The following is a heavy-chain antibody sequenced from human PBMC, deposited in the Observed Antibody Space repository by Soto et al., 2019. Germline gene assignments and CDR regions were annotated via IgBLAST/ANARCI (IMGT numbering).Heavy chain of an antibody. D-gene: IGHD2-15*01. V-gene: IGHV3-48*01. CDR2: ISGSSSTI. Sequence: EVQLVESGGGLVQPGGSLRLSCAASGFTLSSYTMNWVRQAPGKGLEWVSYISGSSSTIYYAVSVKGRFTISRDNAKNSLHLQMTRLRAEDTAVYYCARDHCSGGSCYGFFQHWGQGTLVTVSS. CDR3: ARDHCSGGSCYGFFQH. CDR1: GFTLSSYT. J-gene: IGHJ1*01.